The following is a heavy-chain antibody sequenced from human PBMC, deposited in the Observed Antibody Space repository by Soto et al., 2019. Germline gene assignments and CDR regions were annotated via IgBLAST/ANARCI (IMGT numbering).Heavy chain of an antibody. CDR1: GYTFTSYG. CDR3: ARAPQSVARDCIWY. V-gene: IGHV1-18*04. CDR2: ISGYNGDT. J-gene: IGHJ4*02. D-gene: IGHD2-15*01. Sequence: GASVKVSCKASGYTFTSYGISWVRQAPGQGLEWMGWISGYNGDTNYAQKVQGRVTMTTDTSTSTAYMELRSLRSDDTAVYYCARAPQSVARDCIWYWGQGTLVTVSS.